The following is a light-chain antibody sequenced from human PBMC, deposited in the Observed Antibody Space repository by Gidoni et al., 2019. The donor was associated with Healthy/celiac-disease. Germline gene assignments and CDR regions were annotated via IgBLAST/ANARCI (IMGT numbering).Light chain of an antibody. CDR3: MQARQTPLT. V-gene: IGKV2-28*01. J-gene: IGKJ5*01. CDR1: QSLLHSNGYNY. CDR2: LGS. Sequence: DIVMTQSPLSLPVTPGEPASISCRSSQSLLHSNGYNYLDWYLQKPGQSPQLLIYLGSNRASGGPDRFSGSGSGTDFTLKISRVEAEDVGVYYCMQARQTPLTFGQGTRLEIK.